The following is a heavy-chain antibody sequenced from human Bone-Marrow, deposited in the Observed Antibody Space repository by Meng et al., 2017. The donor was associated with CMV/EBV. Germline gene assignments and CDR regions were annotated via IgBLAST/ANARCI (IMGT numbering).Heavy chain of an antibody. CDR3: ARVRISSTSYLFDY. CDR1: GFTFSSYG. D-gene: IGHD2-2*01. Sequence: GESLKISCAASGFTFSSYGMHWVRQAPGKGLEWVAFIRYDGSNKYYADSVKGRFTISRDNAKNSLYLQMNSLRAEDTAVYYCARVRISSTSYLFDYWGQGTLVTVSS. J-gene: IGHJ4*02. CDR2: IRYDGSNK. V-gene: IGHV3-30*02.